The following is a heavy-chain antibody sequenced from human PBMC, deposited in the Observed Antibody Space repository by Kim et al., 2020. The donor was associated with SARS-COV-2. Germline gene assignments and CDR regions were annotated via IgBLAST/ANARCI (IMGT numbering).Heavy chain of an antibody. CDR3: AGYNSGFGKASSYYFNS. Sequence: SETLSLTCAVYGGSFSDYYWSWIRQPPGKGLEWLGEVNHGGTTNYNPSLRSRLTISVDMSKNQFSLKVDSVTAADTAMYYCAGYNSGFGKASSYYFNSWG. CDR2: VNHGGTT. J-gene: IGHJ4*01. CDR1: GGSFSDYY. D-gene: IGHD3-10*01. V-gene: IGHV4-34*01.